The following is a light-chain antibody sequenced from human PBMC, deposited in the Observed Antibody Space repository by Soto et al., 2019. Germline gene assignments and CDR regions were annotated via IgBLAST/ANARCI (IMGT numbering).Light chain of an antibody. J-gene: IGLJ2*01. CDR1: SRDVGGYNY. Sequence: QSVLTQPASVSGSPGQSIAISCTGTSRDVGGYNYVSWYQQHPGKAPKLLIYDVSARPSGVSNRFSGSKSDNTASLTITGLQAEDEADYYCSSYTSSNTVVFGGGTKLTVL. CDR3: SSYTSSNTVV. V-gene: IGLV2-14*01. CDR2: DVS.